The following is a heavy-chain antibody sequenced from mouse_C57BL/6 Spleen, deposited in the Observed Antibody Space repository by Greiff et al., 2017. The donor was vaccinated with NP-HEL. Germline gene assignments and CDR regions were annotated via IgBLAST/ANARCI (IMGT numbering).Heavy chain of an antibody. J-gene: IGHJ1*03. V-gene: IGHV1-15*01. Sequence: QVQLKQSGAELVRPGASVTLSCKASGYTFTDYEMHWVKQTPVHGLEWIGAIDPETGGTAYNQKFKGKAILTADKSSSTAYMELRSLTSEDSAVYYCTRNKYLRRVYFDVWGTGTTVTVSS. CDR1: GYTFTDYE. CDR3: TRNKYLRRVYFDV. CDR2: IDPETGGT. D-gene: IGHD5-1*01.